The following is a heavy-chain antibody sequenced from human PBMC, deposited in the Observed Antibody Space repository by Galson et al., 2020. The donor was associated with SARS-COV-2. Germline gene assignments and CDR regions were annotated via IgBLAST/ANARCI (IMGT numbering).Heavy chain of an antibody. D-gene: IGHD6-19*01. V-gene: IGHV3-53*01. J-gene: IGHJ5*02. CDR2: IYSGGST. CDR1: GFTVSSHY. Sequence: GESLKIYCAASGFTVSSHYMSWVRQAPGKGLEWVSVIYSGGSTYYADSVKGRFTISRDNSKNTLYLQMNSLRAEDTAVYYCAREGVGYSSGWSNWFDPWGQGTLVTVSS. CDR3: AREGVGYSSGWSNWFDP.